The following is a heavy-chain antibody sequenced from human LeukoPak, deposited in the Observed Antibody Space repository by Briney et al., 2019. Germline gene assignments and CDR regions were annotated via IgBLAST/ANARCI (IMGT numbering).Heavy chain of an antibody. CDR2: IRYDGTGQ. CDR1: GFSFSDYS. J-gene: IGHJ3*02. CDR3: ARGNSNGFDI. Sequence: GGSLRLSCAASGFSFSDYSMDWVRQAPGKGLEWVSFIRYDGTGQYYADSVKGRLTISRDNSKNMLYLQLNSVRPDDTAVYYCARGNSNGFDIWGQGTMVTVSS. D-gene: IGHD1-7*01. V-gene: IGHV3-30*02.